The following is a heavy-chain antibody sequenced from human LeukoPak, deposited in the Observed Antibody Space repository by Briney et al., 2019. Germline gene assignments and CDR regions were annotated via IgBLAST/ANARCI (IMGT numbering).Heavy chain of an antibody. CDR2: VSSSGSTI. CDR1: GFTFSSYE. Sequence: GGSLRLSCAASGFTFSSYEMNWVRQAPGKGLEWVSYVSSSGSTIYYADSVKGRFTVSRDNAKNSLYLQINSLRAEDTAVYYCARDHPSSGWYRYYYYYMDVWGKGTTVTISS. CDR3: ARDHPSSGWYRYYYYYMDV. V-gene: IGHV3-48*03. D-gene: IGHD6-19*01. J-gene: IGHJ6*03.